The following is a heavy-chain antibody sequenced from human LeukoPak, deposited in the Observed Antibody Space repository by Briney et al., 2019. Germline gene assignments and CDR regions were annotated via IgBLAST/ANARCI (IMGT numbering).Heavy chain of an antibody. D-gene: IGHD3-3*01. V-gene: IGHV4-38-2*01. CDR2: IYHSGKT. J-gene: IGHJ4*02. CDR1: GYSITSGWY. Sequence: SETLSLTCAVSGYSITSGWYWSWIRQPPGKGLEWIGNIYHSGKTSYKSSLKGRLTISVDTSRNQFSLRLNSVTAADTAVYYCARAPPRITIFGVVIRDYFDYWGQGTLVTVSS. CDR3: ARAPPRITIFGVVIRDYFDY.